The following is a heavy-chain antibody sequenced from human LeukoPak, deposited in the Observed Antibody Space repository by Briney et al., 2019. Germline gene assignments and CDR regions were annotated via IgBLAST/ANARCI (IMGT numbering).Heavy chain of an antibody. D-gene: IGHD2-2*01. Sequence: SQTLSLTCAVSGGSISSGGYSWSWIRQPPGKGLEWIGYIYHSGSTYYNPSLKSRVTISVDTSKNQFSLKLSSVTAADTAVYYCARADPMLYCSSTSCYPNLFDYWGQGTLVTVSS. CDR2: IYHSGST. CDR1: GGSISSGGYS. J-gene: IGHJ4*02. CDR3: ARADPMLYCSSTSCYPNLFDY. V-gene: IGHV4-30-2*01.